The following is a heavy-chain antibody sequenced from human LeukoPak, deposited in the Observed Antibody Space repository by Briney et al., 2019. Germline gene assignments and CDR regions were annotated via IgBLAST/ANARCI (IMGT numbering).Heavy chain of an antibody. D-gene: IGHD3-10*01. CDR3: ASGYGSGSYYYYYYMDV. J-gene: IGHJ6*03. V-gene: IGHV4-59*01. CDR2: IYCSGST. CDR1: GGSISSYY. Sequence: SETLSLTCTVSGGSISSYYWSWIRQPPGKGLEWIGYIYCSGSTNYNPSLKSRVTISVDTSKNQFSLKLSSVTAADTAVYYCASGYGSGSYYYYYYMDVWGKGTTVTVSS.